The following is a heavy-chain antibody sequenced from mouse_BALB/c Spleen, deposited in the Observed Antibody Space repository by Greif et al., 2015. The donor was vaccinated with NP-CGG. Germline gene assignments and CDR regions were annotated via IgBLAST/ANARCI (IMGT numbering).Heavy chain of an antibody. CDR2: IYPGSGNT. Sequence: QVQLQQSGPELVKLGASVKISCKASGYTFTDYYINWVKQKPGQGLEWIGWIYPGSGNTKYNEKFKGKATLTVDTSSSTAYMQLSSLTSEDTAVYFCARRTGTEAMDYWGQGTSVTVSS. V-gene: IGHV1-84*02. CDR1: GYTFTDYY. D-gene: IGHD4-1*01. J-gene: IGHJ4*01. CDR3: ARRTGTEAMDY.